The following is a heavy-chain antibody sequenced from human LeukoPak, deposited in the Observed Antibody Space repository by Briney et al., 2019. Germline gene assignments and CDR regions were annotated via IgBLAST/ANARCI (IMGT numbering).Heavy chain of an antibody. J-gene: IGHJ3*02. CDR1: GGSISSYY. Sequence: PSETLSLTCTVSGGSISSYYWSWIRQPPGKGLEWIGYIYYSGSTNYNPSLKSRVTISVDTSKNQFSLKLGSVTAADTAVYYCAREADSSGWYGDAFDIWGQGTMVTVSS. D-gene: IGHD6-19*01. CDR2: IYYSGST. CDR3: AREADSSGWYGDAFDI. V-gene: IGHV4-59*01.